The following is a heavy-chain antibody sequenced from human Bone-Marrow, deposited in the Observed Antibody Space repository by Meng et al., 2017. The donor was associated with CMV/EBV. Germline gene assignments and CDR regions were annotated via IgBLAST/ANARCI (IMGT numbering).Heavy chain of an antibody. Sequence: GSSLKISCAASGFTFSSYAMHWVRQAPGKGLEWVAVITYDGSNKYYADSVKGRFTISRDNSKNTLYLQMNSLRAEDTAVYYCARDCWVAGTFYDYYYGMDVWGQGTTVTVSS. D-gene: IGHD6-19*01. V-gene: IGHV3-30*04. J-gene: IGHJ6*02. CDR2: ITYDGSNK. CDR3: ARDCWVAGTFYDYYYGMDV. CDR1: GFTFSSYA.